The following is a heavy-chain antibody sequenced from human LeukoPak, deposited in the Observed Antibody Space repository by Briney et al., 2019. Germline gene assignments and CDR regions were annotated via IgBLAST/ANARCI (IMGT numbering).Heavy chain of an antibody. J-gene: IGHJ4*02. V-gene: IGHV3-21*06. Sequence: PSETLPLTCTVSGDSISGSSYYWTWVRQAPGKGLQWVSSISSTTKFTYYADSVKGRFTIFRDDAKNSVFLQMNSLRGEDTAAYFCMRDKYSSADWGQGTQVTV. CDR3: MRDKYSSAD. D-gene: IGHD3-22*01. CDR1: GDSISGSSYY. CDR2: ISSTTKFT.